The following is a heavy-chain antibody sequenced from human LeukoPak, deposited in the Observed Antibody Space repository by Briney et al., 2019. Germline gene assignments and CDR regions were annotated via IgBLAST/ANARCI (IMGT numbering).Heavy chain of an antibody. J-gene: IGHJ4*02. D-gene: IGHD3-22*01. CDR3: ARSSRIVVVISKFDY. CDR2: INHSGST. V-gene: IGHV4-34*01. CDR1: GGSFSGYY. Sequence: SETLSLTCAVYGGSFSGYYWSWIRQSPGKGLEWIGEINHSGSTNYNPSLQSRVTISVDTSKNQFSLKLSSVTAADTAVYYRARSSRIVVVISKFDYWGQGTLVTVSS.